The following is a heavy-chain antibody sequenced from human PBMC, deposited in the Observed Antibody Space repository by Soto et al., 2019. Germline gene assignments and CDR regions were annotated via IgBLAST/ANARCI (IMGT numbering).Heavy chain of an antibody. D-gene: IGHD3-10*01. CDR3: ARGARELWFGELVYVLAGGAEY. CDR2: IKQDGSEK. V-gene: IGHV3-7*03. J-gene: IGHJ4*02. CDR1: GFTFSSYW. Sequence: VGSLRLSCAASGFTFSSYWMSWVRQAPGKGLEWVANIKQDGSEKYYVDSVKGRFTISRDNAKNSLYLQMNSLRAEDMAVYYCARGARELWFGELVYVLAGGAEYWGQRTLVTVSS.